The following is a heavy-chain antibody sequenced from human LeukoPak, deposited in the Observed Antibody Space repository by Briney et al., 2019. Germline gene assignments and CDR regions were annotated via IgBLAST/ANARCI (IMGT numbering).Heavy chain of an antibody. CDR2: ISGSGGST. CDR1: GFTFSSYA. D-gene: IGHD5-18*01. Sequence: GGSLRLSCAASGFTFSSYAMTWVRQAPGRGLEWVSGISGSGGSTYYADSVKGRFTISRDNSKNTLYLQVNSLRAEDTAVYYCAKDANLKYTYAHYFDYWGQGTLVTVSS. CDR3: AKDANLKYTYAHYFDY. V-gene: IGHV3-23*01. J-gene: IGHJ4*02.